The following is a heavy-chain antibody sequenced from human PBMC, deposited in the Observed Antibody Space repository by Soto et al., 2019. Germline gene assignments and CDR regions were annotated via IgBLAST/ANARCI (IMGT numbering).Heavy chain of an antibody. J-gene: IGHJ5*02. CDR1: GYTFTSYG. D-gene: IGHD2-15*01. CDR2: ISGYNGNT. Sequence: QVQLVQSGAEVKKPGASVKVSCKTSGYTFTSYGITWVRQAPGQGLEWMGWISGYNGNTNYAQKLQGRVSMTTDTSTTTAYMELTSLRYDDTAVYYCARGGVYCSAGSCPYNWFDPWGQGTLLTVSS. V-gene: IGHV1-18*01. CDR3: ARGGVYCSAGSCPYNWFDP.